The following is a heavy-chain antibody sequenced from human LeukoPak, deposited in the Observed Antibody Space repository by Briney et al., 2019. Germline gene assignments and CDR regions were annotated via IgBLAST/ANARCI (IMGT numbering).Heavy chain of an antibody. Sequence: PSETLSLTCAVSGGSISSSNWWSWVRQPPGKGLEWIGSIYYSGSTYYNPSLKSRVTISVDTSKNQFSLKLSSVTAADTAVYYCARAKVRAIFGVVIIGLFDPWGQGTLVTVSS. CDR3: ARAKVRAIFGVVIIGLFDP. V-gene: IGHV4-4*02. CDR2: IYYSGST. D-gene: IGHD3-3*01. CDR1: GGSISSSNW. J-gene: IGHJ5*02.